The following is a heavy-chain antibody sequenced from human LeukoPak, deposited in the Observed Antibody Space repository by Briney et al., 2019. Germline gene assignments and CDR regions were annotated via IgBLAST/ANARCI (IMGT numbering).Heavy chain of an antibody. CDR2: IKSDGTKK. D-gene: IGHD2-2*01. J-gene: IGHJ3*02. CDR1: GFTFSDYW. Sequence: PGGSLTLFCAASGFTFSDYWTTWVRQAPGEGLEGMANIKSDGTKKDYEVSLMGRNTLPRDHSKNSLFLQMSSLKDEDTAVYYCARAGYVAAFDIWGQGTMVSVAS. V-gene: IGHV3-7*01. CDR3: ARAGYVAAFDI.